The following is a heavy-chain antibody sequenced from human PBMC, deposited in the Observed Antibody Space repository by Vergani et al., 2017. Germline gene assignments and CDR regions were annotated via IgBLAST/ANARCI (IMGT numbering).Heavy chain of an antibody. Sequence: QVQLVESGGGVVQPGRSLRLSCAASGFTFSSYAMHWVRQAPGKGLEWVAVIPYDGSNKYYADSVKGRFTISRDNSKNTLYLQMNSLRAEDTAVYYCARDGTSRYSGSYPFDYWGQGTLVTVSS. D-gene: IGHD1-26*01. J-gene: IGHJ4*02. CDR2: IPYDGSNK. CDR1: GFTFSSYA. CDR3: ARDGTSRYSGSYPFDY. V-gene: IGHV3-30-3*01.